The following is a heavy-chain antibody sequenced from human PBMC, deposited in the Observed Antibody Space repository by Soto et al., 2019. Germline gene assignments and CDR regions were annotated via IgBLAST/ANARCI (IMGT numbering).Heavy chain of an antibody. V-gene: IGHV4-4*07. J-gene: IGHJ4*02. D-gene: IGHD1-26*01. Sequence: SSETLSLTCTVSGDSMTKYYWSWIRQPAGKGLEWIGRVYTSGSTNYNPSLKSRVTMSIDTSNNHFSLTLKSVTAADTAVYYCARTVGAAYYFDFWGQGALVIVSS. CDR3: ARTVGAAYYFDF. CDR2: VYTSGST. CDR1: GDSMTKYY.